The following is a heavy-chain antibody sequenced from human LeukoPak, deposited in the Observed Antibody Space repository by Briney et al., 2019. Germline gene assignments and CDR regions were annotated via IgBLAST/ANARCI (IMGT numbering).Heavy chain of an antibody. CDR2: IYYSGST. CDR3: AREAARPGGYNYYMDV. J-gene: IGHJ6*03. V-gene: IGHV4-59*01. D-gene: IGHD2-15*01. Sequence: SETLSLTCTVSGDSISSYYWSWIRQPPGKGLEWIGYIYYSGSTNYNPSLKSRVTISVDTSKNQFSLKLSSVTAADTAVYYCAREAARPGGYNYYMDVWGKGTTVTVSS. CDR1: GDSISSYY.